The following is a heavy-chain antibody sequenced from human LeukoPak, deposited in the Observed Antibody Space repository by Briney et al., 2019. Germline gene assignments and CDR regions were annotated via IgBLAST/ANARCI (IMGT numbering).Heavy chain of an antibody. V-gene: IGHV3-23*01. D-gene: IGHD2-2*01. J-gene: IGHJ4*02. CDR1: GFSFSSYA. Sequence: PGGSLRLSCAASGFSFSSYAMSWVRQAPGKGLEWVSAIVGSGGNMYYADSVKGRFTISRDNFKSTLYLQMNSLRAKDTAFYYCAKGLTWDSTSCSDWGQGTLVTVSS. CDR2: IVGSGGNM. CDR3: AKGLTWDSTSCSD.